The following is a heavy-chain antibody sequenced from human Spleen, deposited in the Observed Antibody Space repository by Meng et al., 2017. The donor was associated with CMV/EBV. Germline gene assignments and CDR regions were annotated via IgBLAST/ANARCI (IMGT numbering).Heavy chain of an antibody. CDR2: INAYSGGT. D-gene: IGHD2-21*01. CDR3: ASSTSGVAIGILRKYNWFDP. CDR1: YA. Sequence: YAMNWVRQAPGQGLEWMGWINAYSGGTNYAQKFQGRVNMTRDTSTSTGYMELTSLKSDDTAVYYCASSTSGVAIGILRKYNWFDPWGQGTLVTVSS. J-gene: IGHJ5*02. V-gene: IGHV1-2*02.